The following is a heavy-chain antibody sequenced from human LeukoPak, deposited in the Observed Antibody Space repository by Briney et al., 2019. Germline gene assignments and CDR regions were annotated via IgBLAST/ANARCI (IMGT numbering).Heavy chain of an antibody. Sequence: GESLKISCKGSGYSFNNYRISWVRQAPGKGLEWVSAIVGTGGSTYYADSVKGRFTISRDNSKNTLYLQMNSLRAEDTAVYYCAKWGDYDILTGYYDSDYWGQGTLVTVSS. V-gene: IGHV3-23*01. CDR3: AKWGDYDILTGYYDSDY. J-gene: IGHJ4*02. CDR2: IVGTGGST. D-gene: IGHD3-9*01. CDR1: GYSFNNYR.